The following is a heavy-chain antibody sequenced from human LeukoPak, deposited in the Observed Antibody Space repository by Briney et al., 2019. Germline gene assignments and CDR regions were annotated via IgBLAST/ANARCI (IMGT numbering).Heavy chain of an antibody. V-gene: IGHV1-2*02. CDR1: GYTFTGYY. J-gene: IGHJ5*02. CDR2: INPNSGGT. D-gene: IGHD5-18*01. Sequence: GASVKVSCKASGYTFTGYYMHWVRQAPGQGLEWMGWINPNSGGTNYAQKFQGRVTMTRDTPISTAYMELSRLRSDDTAVYYGARGPRGYSYAPGNWFDPWGQGTLVTISS. CDR3: ARGPRGYSYAPGNWFDP.